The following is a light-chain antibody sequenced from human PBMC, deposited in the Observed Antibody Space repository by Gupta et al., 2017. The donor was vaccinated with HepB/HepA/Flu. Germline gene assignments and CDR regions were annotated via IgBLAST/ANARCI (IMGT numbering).Light chain of an antibody. Sequence: QSVLTQTPSVYGAPGQRVTISCTGSSSNIGAGYDVHWYQQLPGTAPKLLIYGNSNRPSGVPDRFSGSKSGTSASLAITGLQAEDEADYYCQSYDSSLSAPYVFGTGTKVTVL. CDR1: SSNIGAGYD. CDR3: QSYDSSLSAPYV. J-gene: IGLJ1*01. CDR2: GNS. V-gene: IGLV1-40*01.